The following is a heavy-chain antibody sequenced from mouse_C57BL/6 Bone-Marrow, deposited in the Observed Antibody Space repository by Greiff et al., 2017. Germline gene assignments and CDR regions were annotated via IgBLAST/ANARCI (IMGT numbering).Heavy chain of an antibody. CDR2: INPGSGGT. V-gene: IGHV1-54*01. D-gene: IGHD1-1*01. CDR1: GYAFTNYL. J-gene: IGHJ2*01. CDR3: ARDTAQATGENSFDY. Sequence: VQLQQSGAELVRPGTSVKVSCKASGYAFTNYLIEWVKQRTGQGLEWIGVINPGSGGTTYNEKFKGKATLTADKSSSTAYMQLSSLTSEDSAVYCCARDTAQATGENSFDYWGQGTTLTVSS.